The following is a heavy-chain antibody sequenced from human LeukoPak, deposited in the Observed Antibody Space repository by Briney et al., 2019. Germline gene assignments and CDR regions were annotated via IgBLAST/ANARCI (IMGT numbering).Heavy chain of an antibody. J-gene: IGHJ4*02. Sequence: QPGGSLRLSCSASGXTFSSYAIHWDRQAPGQGREYIFAARSNGGSTYYAAYVKGTFTISRDNSTNTLYLQMSSLRAEDTAVYYCVKGGGYCSSTSCPPPYYFDYWGQGTLVTVSS. CDR3: VKGGGYCSSTSCPPPYYFDY. CDR2: ARSNGGST. V-gene: IGHV3-64D*06. D-gene: IGHD2-2*01. CDR1: GXTFSSYA.